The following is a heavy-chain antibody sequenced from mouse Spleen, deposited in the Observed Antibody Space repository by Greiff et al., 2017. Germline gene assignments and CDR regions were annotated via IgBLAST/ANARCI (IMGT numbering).Heavy chain of an antibody. CDR1: GYTFTSYW. V-gene: IGHV1-69*01. CDR3: ARGGLRRRDFDY. D-gene: IGHD2-4*01. J-gene: IGHJ2*01. CDR2: IDPSDSYT. Sequence: VQLQESGAELVMPGASVKLSCKASGYTFTSYWMHWVKQRPGQGLEWIGEIDPSDSYTNYNQKFKGKATLTVDKSSSTAYMQLSSLTSEDSAVYYCARGGLRRRDFDYWGQGTTLTVSS.